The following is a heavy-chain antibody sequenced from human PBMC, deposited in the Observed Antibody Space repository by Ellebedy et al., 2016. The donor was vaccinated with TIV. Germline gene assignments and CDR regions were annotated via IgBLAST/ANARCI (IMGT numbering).Heavy chain of an antibody. V-gene: IGHV3-48*02. CDR3: ARGFDSCGYRYYYYGMDV. CDR2: ISSSSSTI. CDR1: GFTFSTYS. Sequence: GESLKISCAASGFTFSTYSMNWVRQAPGKGLEWVSYISSSSSTIYYADSVMGRFTISRDNGENSLYLQMNSLRDEDTAVYYCARGFDSCGYRYYYYGMDVWGQGTTVSVSS. J-gene: IGHJ6*02. D-gene: IGHD3-22*01.